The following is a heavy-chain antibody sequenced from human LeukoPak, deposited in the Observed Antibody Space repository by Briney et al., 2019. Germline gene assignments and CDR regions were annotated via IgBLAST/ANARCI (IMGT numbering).Heavy chain of an antibody. Sequence: ASVKVSCKASGGTFSSYAISWVRQAPGQGLEWMGGIIPIFGTANYAQKFQGRVTITADESTSTAYMELSGLRSEDTAVYYCARAVDTAMTFDYWGQGTLVTVSS. CDR2: IIPIFGTA. CDR3: ARAVDTAMTFDY. V-gene: IGHV1-69*13. J-gene: IGHJ4*02. D-gene: IGHD5-18*01. CDR1: GGTFSSYA.